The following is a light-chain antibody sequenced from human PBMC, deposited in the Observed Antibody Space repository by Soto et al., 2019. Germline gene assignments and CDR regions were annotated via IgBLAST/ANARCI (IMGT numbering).Light chain of an antibody. V-gene: IGKV1-5*01. CDR3: QHYNSYSEA. CDR1: QSITTW. Sequence: ANVGDGVTITFRASQSITTWLAWYQQRPGKAPKLLIYGVSSLQSGVPSRFSGSGSGTEFTLTISSLQPDDFATYYCQHYNSYSEAFGQGSMVDI. J-gene: IGKJ1*01. CDR2: GVS.